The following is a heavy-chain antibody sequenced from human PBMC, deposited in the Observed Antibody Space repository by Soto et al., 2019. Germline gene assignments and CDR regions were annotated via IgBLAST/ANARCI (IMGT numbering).Heavy chain of an antibody. Sequence: ASVKVSCKASGYTFTNYGISWVRQAPGQGLEWMGWINVYNGNTKYAQKVQGRVTMTTDTSTSTAYMDLRSLRSDDTAVYYCARALGYSGYAGMDVWGQGTTVTVSS. CDR3: ARALGYSGYAGMDV. D-gene: IGHD5-12*01. CDR1: GYTFTNYG. CDR2: INVYNGNT. J-gene: IGHJ6*02. V-gene: IGHV1-18*01.